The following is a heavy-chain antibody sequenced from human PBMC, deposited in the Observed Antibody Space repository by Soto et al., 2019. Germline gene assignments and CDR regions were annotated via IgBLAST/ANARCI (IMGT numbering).Heavy chain of an antibody. Sequence: GGSLRLSCAASGFTFSSYGMHWVRQAPGKGLEWVAVISYDGSNKYYADSVKGRFTISRDNSKNTLYLQMNSLRAEDTAVYYCAKDTTGTGGMDVWGQGTTVTAP. D-gene: IGHD1-1*01. J-gene: IGHJ6*02. CDR1: GFTFSSYG. V-gene: IGHV3-30*18. CDR2: ISYDGSNK. CDR3: AKDTTGTGGMDV.